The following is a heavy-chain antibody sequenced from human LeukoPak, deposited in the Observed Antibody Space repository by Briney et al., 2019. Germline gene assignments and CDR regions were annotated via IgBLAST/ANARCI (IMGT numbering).Heavy chain of an antibody. CDR3: ARAELPPRPLSYYYYYGMDV. CDR2: IIPIFGTA. CDR1: GGTFSSYA. V-gene: IGHV1-69*13. J-gene: IGHJ6*02. D-gene: IGHD1-7*01. Sequence: ASVNVSCKASGGTFSSYAISWVRQAPGQGLEWMGGIIPIFGTANYAQKFQGRVTIAADESTSTAYMELSSLRSEDTAVYYCARAELPPRPLSYYYYYGMDVWGQGTTVTVSS.